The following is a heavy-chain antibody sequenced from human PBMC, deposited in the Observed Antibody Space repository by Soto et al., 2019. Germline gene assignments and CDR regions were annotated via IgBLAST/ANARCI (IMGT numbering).Heavy chain of an antibody. Sequence: QVQLVQSGAEVKKPGASVKVSCEASGYTFTSYAISWVRQAPEQVLEWMGWISAYNGNTNYAQKLQCRVTMTTDTSTSKAYMEMRSLRSDDTAVYYCARASSYYGSGSYQDYWGQGTLVTVSS. D-gene: IGHD3-10*01. J-gene: IGHJ4*02. V-gene: IGHV1-18*01. CDR3: ARASSYYGSGSYQDY. CDR2: ISAYNGNT. CDR1: GYTFTSYA.